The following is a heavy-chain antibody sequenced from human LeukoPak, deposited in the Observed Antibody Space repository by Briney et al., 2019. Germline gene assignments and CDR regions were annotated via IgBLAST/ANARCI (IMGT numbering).Heavy chain of an antibody. J-gene: IGHJ4*02. CDR3: ARVGGGSGYYRLDS. CDR1: GYSISNGYY. D-gene: IGHD3-22*01. V-gene: IGHV4-38-2*02. Sequence: PSETLSLTCTVSGYSISNGYYWGWVRQPSGRGLEWIGNVYHSGSTSYNPSLKSRVVISVDTSKNQFSLMLSSVTATDTAVYYCARVGGGSGYYRLDSWGQGTLVTVSS. CDR2: VYHSGST.